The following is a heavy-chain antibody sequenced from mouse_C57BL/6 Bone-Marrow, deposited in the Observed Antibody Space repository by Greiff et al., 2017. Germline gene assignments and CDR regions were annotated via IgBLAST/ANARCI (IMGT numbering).Heavy chain of an antibody. J-gene: IGHJ1*03. V-gene: IGHV14-4*01. Sequence: EVQLVESGAELVRPGASVKLSCTASGFNIKDDYMHWVKQRPEQGLEWIGWIDPENGDTEYASKFQGKATITADPSSNTAYLQLSSLTSEDTAVYYCTTERYFDVWGTGTTVTVSS. CDR3: TTERYFDV. CDR1: GFNIKDDY. CDR2: IDPENGDT.